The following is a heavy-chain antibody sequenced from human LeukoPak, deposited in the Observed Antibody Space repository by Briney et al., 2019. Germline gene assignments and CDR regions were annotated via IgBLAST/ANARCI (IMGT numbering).Heavy chain of an antibody. V-gene: IGHV3-23*01. CDR1: GFTFSSYA. CDR2: ISDSGGST. CDR3: ANLRAGPYYYMDV. J-gene: IGHJ6*03. Sequence: GGSLRLSCAASGFTFSSYAMSWVRQAPGKGLEWVSTISDSGGSTYYADSVKGRFTVSRDNSKNTLYLQMNSLRAEDTALYYCANLRAGPYYYMDVWGRGTTVTVSS.